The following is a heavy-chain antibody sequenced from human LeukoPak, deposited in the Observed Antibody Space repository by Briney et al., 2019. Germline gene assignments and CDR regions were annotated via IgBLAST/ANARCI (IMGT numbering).Heavy chain of an antibody. CDR3: AKARGYYDSSGYYPFDY. J-gene: IGHJ4*02. CDR1: GFTFSSYA. V-gene: IGHV3-23*01. Sequence: PGGSLGLTCAASGFTFSSYAMTWVRQAPGKGLEWVSAISGSGGSTYYADSVKGRFTISRDNSKNTLYLQMNSLRAEDTAVYYCAKARGYYDSSGYYPFDYWGQGTLVTVSS. D-gene: IGHD3-22*01. CDR2: ISGSGGST.